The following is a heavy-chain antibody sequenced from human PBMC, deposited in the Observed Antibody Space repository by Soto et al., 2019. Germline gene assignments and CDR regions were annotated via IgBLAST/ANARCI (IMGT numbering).Heavy chain of an antibody. J-gene: IGHJ4*02. V-gene: IGHV3-73*02. CDR2: IRSKANSYST. Sequence: EVQLVESGGGLVQPGGSLKLSCAASGFTFSGSAMNWVRQASGKGLEWVGRIRSKANSYSTAYAASVKGRFTISRDDSKNTAYLQMNSLKTEDTAVYYCTRPEYIRDGGDYWGQGTLVTVSS. CDR3: TRPEYIRDGGDY. D-gene: IGHD6-6*01. CDR1: GFTFSGSA.